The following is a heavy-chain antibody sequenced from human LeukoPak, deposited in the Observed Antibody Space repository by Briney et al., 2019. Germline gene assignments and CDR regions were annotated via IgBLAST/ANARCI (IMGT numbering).Heavy chain of an antibody. CDR2: ISGSGGST. CDR1: GFTFSSYA. D-gene: IGHD3-16*02. Sequence: GGSLRLSCAASGFTFSSYAMSWVRQAPGKGLEWVSAISGSGGSTYYADSVKGRFTISRDNSKNTLYLQMNSLRAEDTAVYYCAKEVMITFGGVIVSYFDYWGQGTLVTVSS. V-gene: IGHV3-23*01. CDR3: AKEVMITFGGVIVSYFDY. J-gene: IGHJ4*02.